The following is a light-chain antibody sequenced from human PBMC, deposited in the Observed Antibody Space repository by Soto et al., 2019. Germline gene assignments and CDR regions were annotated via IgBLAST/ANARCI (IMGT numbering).Light chain of an antibody. J-gene: IGKJ3*01. CDR2: AAS. CDR3: QQYNNWPPIT. CDR1: QSVSGS. Sequence: EIVMTQSPATLSVSPGERATLSCRASQSVSGSLAWYQQKPGQAPRLLIYAASTRATGIPARFSGSGSGTEFTLTISSLQSEAFAVYYCQQYNNWPPITFGPGTKVDIK. V-gene: IGKV3-15*01.